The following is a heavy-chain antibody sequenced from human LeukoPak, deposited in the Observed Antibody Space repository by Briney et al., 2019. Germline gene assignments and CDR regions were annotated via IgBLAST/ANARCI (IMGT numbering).Heavy chain of an antibody. Sequence: ASVTVSCKASGYTFTSYYMHWVRQAPGQGLEWMGIINPSGGSTSYAQKFQGRVTMTRDTSTSTVYMEQSSLRSEDTAVYYCARGPTRGAGDYWGQGTLVTVSS. CDR1: GYTFTSYY. CDR3: ARGPTRGAGDY. CDR2: INPSGGST. V-gene: IGHV1-46*01. D-gene: IGHD3-10*01. J-gene: IGHJ4*02.